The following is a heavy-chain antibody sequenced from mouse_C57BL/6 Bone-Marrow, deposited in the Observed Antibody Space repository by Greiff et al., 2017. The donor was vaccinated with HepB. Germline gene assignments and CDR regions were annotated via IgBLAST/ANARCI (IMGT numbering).Heavy chain of an antibody. CDR2: ISDDGSYT. V-gene: IGHV5-4*01. CDR1: GFTFSSYA. J-gene: IGHJ4*01. CDR3: ARDYPYYAMDY. Sequence: EVKVVESGGGLVKPGGSLKLSCAASGFTFSSYAMSWVRQNPEKRLEWVATISDDGSYTYYPDNVKSRFTISRDNAKNNLYLQMSHLKSEDTAMYYCARDYPYYAMDYWGQGTSVTVSS.